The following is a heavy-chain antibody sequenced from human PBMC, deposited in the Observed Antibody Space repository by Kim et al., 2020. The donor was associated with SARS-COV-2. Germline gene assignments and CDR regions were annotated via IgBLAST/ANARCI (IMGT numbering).Heavy chain of an antibody. D-gene: IGHD1-26*01. CDR1: GGTFSSYA. CDR3: AREGGVGVNYYYYGMDV. V-gene: IGHV1-69*13. J-gene: IGHJ6*02. CDR2: IIPIFGTA. Sequence: SVKVSCKASGGTFSSYAISWVRQAPGQGLEWMGGIIPIFGTANYAQKFQGRVTITADESTSTAYMELSSLRSEDTAVYYCAREGGVGVNYYYYGMDVWGQGTTVTVSS.